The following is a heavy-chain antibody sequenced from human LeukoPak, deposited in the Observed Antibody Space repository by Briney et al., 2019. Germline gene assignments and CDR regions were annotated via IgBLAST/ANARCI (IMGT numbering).Heavy chain of an antibody. CDR1: GFTFSSHW. V-gene: IGHV3-74*03. CDR2: INDDGSNT. CDR3: ARSKIWYSTDAFDI. Sequence: GGSLRLSCAASGFTFSSHWMHWVRQAPGKGLVWVSRINDDGSNTTYADSVKGRFTISRDNAKNTLYLQMNSLRAGDTAVYHCARSKIWYSTDAFDIWGEATMVTVSS. D-gene: IGHD2-15*01. J-gene: IGHJ3*02.